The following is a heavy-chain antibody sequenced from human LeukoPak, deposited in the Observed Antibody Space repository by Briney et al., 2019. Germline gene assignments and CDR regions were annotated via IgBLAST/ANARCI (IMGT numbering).Heavy chain of an antibody. Sequence: SVKVSCKASGGTFSSYAISWVRQAPGQGLEWMGGIIPIFGTANYAQKFQGRVTITADESTSTAHMELSSLRSEDTAVYYCARERRESITIFGVVNHPFDYWGQGTLVTVSS. CDR1: GGTFSSYA. CDR3: ARERRESITIFGVVNHPFDY. V-gene: IGHV1-69*13. CDR2: IIPIFGTA. J-gene: IGHJ4*02. D-gene: IGHD3-3*01.